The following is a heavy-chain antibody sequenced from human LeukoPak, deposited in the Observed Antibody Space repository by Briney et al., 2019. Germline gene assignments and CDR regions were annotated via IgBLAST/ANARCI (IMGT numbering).Heavy chain of an antibody. V-gene: IGHV1-24*01. J-gene: IGHJ4*02. D-gene: IGHD5-24*01. CDR1: GYTLTELP. Sequence: ASVKVSCTVSGYTLTELPMHWVRQAPGKGLEWMGGFDPEDAETIYAQKFQGRVTMTEDTSTDTAYMELSSLRSEDTAVYYCATASRWLQSYFDYWGQGTLVTVSS. CDR3: ATASRWLQSYFDY. CDR2: FDPEDAET.